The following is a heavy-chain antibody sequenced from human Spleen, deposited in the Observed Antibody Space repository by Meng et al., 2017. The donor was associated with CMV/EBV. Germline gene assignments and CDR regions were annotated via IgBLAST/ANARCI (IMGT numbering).Heavy chain of an antibody. CDR2: VNNDGGST. V-gene: IGHV3-74*01. CDR1: GFTFSHYW. J-gene: IGHJ4*02. Sequence: GGSLRLSCVASGFTFSHYWMHWVRQAPGKGLVWVSRVNNDGGSTNYADSVKGRSTISRDNTKNTLFLQMNSLRAEDTAVYYCVRDGGVAAAGNFYFDFWGQGALVTVSS. D-gene: IGHD6-13*01. CDR3: VRDGGVAAAGNFYFDF.